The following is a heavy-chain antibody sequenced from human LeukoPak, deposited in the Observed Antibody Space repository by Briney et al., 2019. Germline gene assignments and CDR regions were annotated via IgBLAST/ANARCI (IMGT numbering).Heavy chain of an antibody. D-gene: IGHD6-13*01. J-gene: IGHJ4*02. CDR2: ISFHGSNK. CDR3: ARDRLAGHAGYHFDY. CDR1: GFTFSNYA. Sequence: GGSLRLSCAASGFTFSNYAMHWVRQAPGKGLEWVAVISFHGSNKYYADSVKGRFTISRDNSKNTLYLQMNSLRAGDTALFYCARDRLAGHAGYHFDYWGQGTLVTVSS. V-gene: IGHV3-30-3*01.